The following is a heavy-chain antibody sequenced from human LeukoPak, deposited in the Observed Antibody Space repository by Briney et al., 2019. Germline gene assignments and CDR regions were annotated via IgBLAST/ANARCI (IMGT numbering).Heavy chain of an antibody. CDR1: GFTFSSYE. Sequence: GGSLRLSCAASGFTFSSYEMNWVRQAPGKGLEWVSYISSSGSTIYYADSVKGRFTISRDNAKNSLYLQMNSLRAEDTAVYYCARGGVVVAYYYFDYRGQGTLVTVSS. V-gene: IGHV3-48*03. CDR2: ISSSGSTI. CDR3: ARGGVVVAYYYFDY. J-gene: IGHJ4*02. D-gene: IGHD2-15*01.